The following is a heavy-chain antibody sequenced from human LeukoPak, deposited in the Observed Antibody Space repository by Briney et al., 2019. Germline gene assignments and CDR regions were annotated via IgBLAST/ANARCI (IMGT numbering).Heavy chain of an antibody. J-gene: IGHJ4*02. CDR1: GGSISSHY. D-gene: IGHD4-23*01. CDR3: ARDYGGKFDY. V-gene: IGHV4-59*11. CDR2: IYYSGST. Sequence: SETLSLTCSVSGGSISSHYWSWIRQPPGKGLEWIGYIYYSGSTKYNPSLKSRVTISMDTSKNQFSLNLNSVTAADTAVYYCARDYGGKFDYWGQGTLVTVSS.